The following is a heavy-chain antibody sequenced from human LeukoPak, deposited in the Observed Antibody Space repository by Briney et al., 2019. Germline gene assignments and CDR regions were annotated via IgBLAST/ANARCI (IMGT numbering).Heavy chain of an antibody. CDR2: FDPEDGET. V-gene: IGHV1-24*01. CDR1: GYTLTVLS. J-gene: IGHJ3*02. CDR3: ATAFRPIVVVPADYAFDI. Sequence: ASVKFSCKVSGYTLTVLSMHCVRQAPGKGLEWMGGFDPEDGETIYAQKFQGRVTMTEDTSTDPAYMELSSLRSEDTAVYYCATAFRPIVVVPADYAFDIWGQGTMVTVSS. D-gene: IGHD2-2*01.